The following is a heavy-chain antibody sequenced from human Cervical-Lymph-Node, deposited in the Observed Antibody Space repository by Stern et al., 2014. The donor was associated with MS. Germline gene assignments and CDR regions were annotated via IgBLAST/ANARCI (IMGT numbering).Heavy chain of an antibody. V-gene: IGHV3-15*01. CDR3: TTLDRSYPYYYYGMDV. CDR2: IKSKTDGGTT. J-gene: IGHJ6*02. Sequence: EVQLVESGGGLVKPGGSLRLSCAASGFTFRNAWMTWIRQAPGKGLEGVGRIKSKTDGGTTDYAAPVKGRFTISRDDSKNTLYLQMNSLKTEDTAVYYCTTLDRSYPYYYYGMDVWDQGTTVTVSS. D-gene: IGHD1-26*01. CDR1: GFTFRNAW.